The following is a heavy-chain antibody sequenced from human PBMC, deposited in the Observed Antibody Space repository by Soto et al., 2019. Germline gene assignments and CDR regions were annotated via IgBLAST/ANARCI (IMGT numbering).Heavy chain of an antibody. CDR2: ISFDASNK. V-gene: IGHV3-30*18. Sequence: QVPLVESGGGVVQPGRSLTLSCAASGFTFSTYGMHWVRQAPGKGLEWVALISFDASNKYYADSVKGRFTISRDNSKNTLFLLMDSLRADDTAVYYCAKEHDGSGYFHQYGMDVWGQGTTVTVSS. J-gene: IGHJ6*02. D-gene: IGHD3-22*01. CDR1: GFTFSTYG. CDR3: AKEHDGSGYFHQYGMDV.